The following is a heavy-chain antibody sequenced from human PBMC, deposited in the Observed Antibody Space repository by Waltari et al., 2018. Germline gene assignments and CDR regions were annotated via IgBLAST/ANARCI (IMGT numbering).Heavy chain of an antibody. CDR1: RFTFDGYA. Sequence: EVQLMESGGGLVQPGRSLRLPCAGSRFTFDGYAMHWVRQVPGRALEGVSGIDWRSGRIAYADSVKGRFIISRDDARNSLNLQMNTLRVDDTAVYYCTKDLLPGGADVWGRGTTVTVSS. CDR2: IDWRSGRI. J-gene: IGHJ6*02. D-gene: IGHD2-15*01. V-gene: IGHV3-9*01. CDR3: TKDLLPGGADV.